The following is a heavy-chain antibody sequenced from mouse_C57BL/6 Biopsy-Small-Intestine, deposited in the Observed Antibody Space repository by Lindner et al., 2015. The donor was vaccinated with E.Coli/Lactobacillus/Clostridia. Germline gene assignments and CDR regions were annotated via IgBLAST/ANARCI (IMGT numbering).Heavy chain of an antibody. CDR1: GYTFTDYN. D-gene: IGHD2-2*01. Sequence: VQLQESGPELVKPGASVKMSCKASGYTFTDYNMHWVKQSHGKSLEWIGYINPNNGGTSYNQKFKGKATLTVNKSSSTAYMELRSLTSEDSAVYYCARSTMVTLDYWGQGTTLTVSS. CDR3: ARSTMVTLDY. V-gene: IGHV1-22*01. CDR2: INPNNGGT. J-gene: IGHJ2*01.